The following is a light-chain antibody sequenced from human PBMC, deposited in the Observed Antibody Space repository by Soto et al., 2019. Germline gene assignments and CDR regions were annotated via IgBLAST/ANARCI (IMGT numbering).Light chain of an antibody. CDR3: SSYAGSNNLYV. CDR1: SSDVGGYNY. CDR2: EVS. J-gene: IGLJ1*01. Sequence: ALTQPPSASGSPGQSVTISCTGTSSDVGGYNYVSWYQQHPGKAPKLMIYEVSKRPSGVPDRFSGSKSGNTASLTVSGLQAEDEADYYCSSYAGSNNLYVFGTGTRSPS. V-gene: IGLV2-8*01.